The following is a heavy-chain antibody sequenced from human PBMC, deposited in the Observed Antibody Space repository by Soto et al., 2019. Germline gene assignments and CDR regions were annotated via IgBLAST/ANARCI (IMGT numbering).Heavy chain of an antibody. J-gene: IGHJ3*02. CDR1: GFTFSSYA. D-gene: IGHD5-12*01. CDR3: ARDGYNLGDAFDI. Sequence: QVQLVESGGGVVQPGRSLRLSCAASGFTFSSYAMHWVRQAPGKGLEWVAVISYDGSNKYYADSVKGRFTISRDNSKNTLYLEMNSLRAEDTAVYYCARDGYNLGDAFDIWGQGTMVTVSS. V-gene: IGHV3-30-3*01. CDR2: ISYDGSNK.